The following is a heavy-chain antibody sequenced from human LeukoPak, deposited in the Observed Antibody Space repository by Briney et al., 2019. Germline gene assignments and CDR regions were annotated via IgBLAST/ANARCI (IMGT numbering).Heavy chain of an antibody. CDR2: IYYSGST. J-gene: IGHJ5*02. CDR3: ARGIRWSSTSLWFDP. D-gene: IGHD2-2*01. V-gene: IGHV4-31*03. Sequence: SQTLSLTCTVSGGSISSGGYYWSWIRQHPGKGLEWIGYIYYSGSTYYNPSPKSRVTISVDTSKNQFSLKLSSVTAADTAVYYCARGIRWSSTSLWFDPWGQGTLVTVSS. CDR1: GGSISSGGYY.